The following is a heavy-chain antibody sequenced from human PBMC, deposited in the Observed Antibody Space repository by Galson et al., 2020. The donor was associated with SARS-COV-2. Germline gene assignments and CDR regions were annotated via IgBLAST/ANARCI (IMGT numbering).Heavy chain of an antibody. CDR3: ATGTPVLATYWFDP. V-gene: IGHV1-24*01. J-gene: IGHJ5*02. CDR1: GYTLTELS. Sequence: ASVTVSCKVSGYTLTELSMHWVRQAPGKGLEWMGGFDPEDGETIYAQKFQGRVTMTEDTSTDTAYTELSSLRSEDTAVYYCATGTPVLATYWFDPGGQGTLVTVSS. CDR2: FDPEDGET. D-gene: IGHD5-12*01.